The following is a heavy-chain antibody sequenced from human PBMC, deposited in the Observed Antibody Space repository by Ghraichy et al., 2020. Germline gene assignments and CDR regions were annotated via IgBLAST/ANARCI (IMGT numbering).Heavy chain of an antibody. Sequence: ASVKVSCKASGYTFTGYYMHWVRQAPGQGLEWMGWINPNSGGTNYAQKFQGWVTMTRDTSISTAYMELSRLRSDDTAVYYCARNLWFGELYNQPLGVWGQGTTVTVSS. D-gene: IGHD3-10*01. V-gene: IGHV1-2*04. CDR2: INPNSGGT. J-gene: IGHJ6*02. CDR3: ARNLWFGELYNQPLGV. CDR1: GYTFTGYY.